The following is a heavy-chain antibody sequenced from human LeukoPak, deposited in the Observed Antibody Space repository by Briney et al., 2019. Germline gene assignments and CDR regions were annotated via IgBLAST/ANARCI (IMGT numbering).Heavy chain of an antibody. V-gene: IGHV4-61*08. CDR1: GGSISSGGYY. Sequence: SETLSLTCTVSGGSISSGGYYWSWIRQHPGKGLEWIGYIYYSGSTNYNPSLKSRVTISVDTSKNQFSLKLSSVTAADTAVYYCAAYYYDSSGYYPYYFDYWGQGTLVTVSS. J-gene: IGHJ4*02. CDR3: AAYYYDSSGYYPYYFDY. D-gene: IGHD3-22*01. CDR2: IYYSGST.